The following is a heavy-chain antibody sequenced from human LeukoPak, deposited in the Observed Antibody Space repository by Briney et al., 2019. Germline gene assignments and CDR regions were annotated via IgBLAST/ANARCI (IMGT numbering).Heavy chain of an antibody. V-gene: IGHV4-4*02. J-gene: IGHJ4*02. CDR3: ATLGYCSGGGCYYHDY. Sequence: PSGTLSLTCAVSGGSISSSNWWSWVRQPPGKGLEWIGEIYHSGSTNYNPSLKSRVTISVDKSKNQFSLKLSSVTAADTAVYYCATLGYCSGGGCYYHDYWGQGTLVTVSS. CDR2: IYHSGST. D-gene: IGHD2-15*01. CDR1: GGSISSSNW.